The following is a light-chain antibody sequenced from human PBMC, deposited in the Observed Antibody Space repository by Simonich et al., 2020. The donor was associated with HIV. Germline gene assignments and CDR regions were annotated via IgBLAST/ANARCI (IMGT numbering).Light chain of an antibody. CDR2: DDN. V-gene: IGLV3-21*03. CDR1: NIGSKS. Sequence: SYVLTQPPSVSVAPGKTARITCGGNNIGSKSVHWYQQKAGQAPVMVVYDDNDRPSGIPERFSGSNSGNTATLSISRVEAGVEADYYCQVWDSSSDHVVFGGGTKLTVL. J-gene: IGLJ3*02. CDR3: QVWDSSSDHVV.